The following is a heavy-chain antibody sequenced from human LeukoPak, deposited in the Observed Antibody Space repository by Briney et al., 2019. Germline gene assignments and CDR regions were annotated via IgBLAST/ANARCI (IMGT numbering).Heavy chain of an antibody. Sequence: GGSLRLSCAASGFNFRGYAMSWVRQAPGKGLEGVSAISGSGGRAHYADSVRGRFTISRDNSQNTLQLQMNSLRAEDTAVYYCAKEVVMGETNYYYYGMDVWGQGTTVTVSS. V-gene: IGHV3-23*01. J-gene: IGHJ6*02. CDR1: GFNFRGYA. CDR3: AKEVVMGETNYYYYGMDV. D-gene: IGHD2-21*01. CDR2: ISGSGGRA.